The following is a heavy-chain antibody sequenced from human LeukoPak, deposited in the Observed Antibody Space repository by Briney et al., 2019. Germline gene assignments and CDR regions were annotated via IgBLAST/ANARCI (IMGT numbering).Heavy chain of an antibody. D-gene: IGHD3-9*01. Sequence: PGGSLRLSCAASGFTFSSYAMSWVRQAPGKGLEWVSAISGSGGSTYYADSVKGRFTISRDNSKNTLYLQMNSLRAEDTAVYYCAKVPYDILTGYYPWGFDYWGQGTLFTVSS. CDR2: ISGSGGST. V-gene: IGHV3-23*01. CDR3: AKVPYDILTGYYPWGFDY. J-gene: IGHJ4*02. CDR1: GFTFSSYA.